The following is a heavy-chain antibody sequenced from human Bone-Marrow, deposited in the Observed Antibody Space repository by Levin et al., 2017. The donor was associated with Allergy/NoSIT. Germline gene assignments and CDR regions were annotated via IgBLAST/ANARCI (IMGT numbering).Heavy chain of an antibody. D-gene: IGHD2-21*01. V-gene: IGHV3-48*03. Sequence: AGGSLRLSCTASGSAFNTYEMTWVRQDPGKGLEWVSYIDTKSDITHYADSVKGRFTISRDNAKNSLYLQMNSLRAEDTAVYYCATKVGYCGGGTWCVFDLWGRGTMVIVSS. J-gene: IGHJ3*01. CDR1: GSAFNTYE. CDR2: IDTKSDIT. CDR3: ATKVGYCGGGTWCVFDL.